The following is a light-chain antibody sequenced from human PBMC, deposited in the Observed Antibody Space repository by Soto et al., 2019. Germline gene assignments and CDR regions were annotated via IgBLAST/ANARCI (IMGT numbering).Light chain of an antibody. CDR2: DAS. V-gene: IGKV3-11*01. Sequence: EIVLTQSPASLSLSPGERATLSCRASESVSSYVAWYQQKPGQAPRLLIYDASNRATGIPARFSASGSGTDFTLTISSLEPEDFAVYYCQQRSNWPRTFGQGTKVEIK. J-gene: IGKJ1*01. CDR3: QQRSNWPRT. CDR1: ESVSSY.